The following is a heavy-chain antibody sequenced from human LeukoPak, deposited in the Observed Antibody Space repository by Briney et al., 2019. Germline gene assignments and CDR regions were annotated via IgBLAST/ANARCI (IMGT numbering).Heavy chain of an antibody. D-gene: IGHD3-22*01. CDR2: IWYDGSNK. J-gene: IGHJ4*02. CDR3: VRELPPVVQYYFDY. Sequence: GGSLRLSCAASGFTFSSDAMHWVRQAPGKGLEWVAVIWYDGSNKYYADSVKGRFTISRDNSRNTLYLQMNSLRAEDTAVYYCVRELPPVVQYYFDYWGPGTLVTVSS. V-gene: IGHV3-33*08. CDR1: GFTFSSDA.